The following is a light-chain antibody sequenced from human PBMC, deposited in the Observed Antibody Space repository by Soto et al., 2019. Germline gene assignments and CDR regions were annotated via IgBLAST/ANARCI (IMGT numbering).Light chain of an antibody. V-gene: IGKV3-11*01. J-gene: IGKJ4*01. CDR3: QQYNNWPLT. Sequence: EIVLTQSTATLSLSPGERATLSCRASQSVSSYLAWYQQKPGQAPRLLIYDASNRATGIPARFSGSGSGTDFTLTISSLEPEDFAVYYCQQYNNWPLTFGGGTKVDIK. CDR1: QSVSSY. CDR2: DAS.